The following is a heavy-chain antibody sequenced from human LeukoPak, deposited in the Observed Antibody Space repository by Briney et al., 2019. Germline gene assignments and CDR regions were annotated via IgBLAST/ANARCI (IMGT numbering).Heavy chain of an antibody. D-gene: IGHD3-10*01. V-gene: IGHV3-66*01. CDR1: GFTVSSNY. CDR2: IYSDDST. J-gene: IGHJ3*02. Sequence: GGSLRLSCAASGFTVSSNYMSWVRQAPGKGLEWVSVIYSDDSTYYADSVKGRFTISRDNSNNTLYLQMNSLRAEDTAIFYCAKDLVRYYGAGDTFDIWGQGTMVTVSS. CDR3: AKDLVRYYGAGDTFDI.